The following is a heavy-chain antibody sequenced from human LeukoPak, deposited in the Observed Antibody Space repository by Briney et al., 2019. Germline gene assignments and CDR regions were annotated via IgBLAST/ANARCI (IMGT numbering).Heavy chain of an antibody. D-gene: IGHD6-13*01. J-gene: IGHJ5*02. V-gene: IGHV1-46*01. CDR2: INPSGGST. CDR3: ARDGGARRQQLVMGWFDP. CDR1: GYTFTSYY. Sequence: ASVKVSCKASGYTFTSYYMHWVRQAPGLGLEWMGIINPSGGSTSYAQKFQGRVTMTRDTSTSTVYMELSSLRSEDTAVYYCARDGGARRQQLVMGWFDPWGQGTLVTVSS.